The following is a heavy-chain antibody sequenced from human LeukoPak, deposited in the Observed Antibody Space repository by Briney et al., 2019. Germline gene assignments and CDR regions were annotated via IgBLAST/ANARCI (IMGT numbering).Heavy chain of an antibody. CDR2: ISSSSSYT. Sequence: GGSLRLSCAASGFTFSDYYMSWIRRAPGKGLEWVSYISSSSSYTNYADSVKGRFTISRDNAKNLLFLQMNGLRAEDTALYYCARGRSITLLRGVAMSDGFDIWGQGAMVAVSS. V-gene: IGHV3-11*06. CDR3: ARGRSITLLRGVAMSDGFDI. D-gene: IGHD3-10*01. CDR1: GFTFSDYY. J-gene: IGHJ3*02.